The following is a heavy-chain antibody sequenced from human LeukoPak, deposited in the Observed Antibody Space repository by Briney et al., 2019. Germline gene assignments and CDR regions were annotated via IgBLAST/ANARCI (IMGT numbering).Heavy chain of an antibody. D-gene: IGHD4-17*01. Sequence: NPSQTLSLTCTVSGGSISSGGYYWSWIRQHPGKGLEWIGYIYHSGSTYYNPSLKSRVTISVERSKNQFSLKLSSVTAADTAVYYCARAYGDFGEDDAFDIWGQGTMVTVSS. CDR3: ARAYGDFGEDDAFDI. V-gene: IGHV4-30-2*01. CDR2: IYHSGST. CDR1: GGSISSGGYY. J-gene: IGHJ3*02.